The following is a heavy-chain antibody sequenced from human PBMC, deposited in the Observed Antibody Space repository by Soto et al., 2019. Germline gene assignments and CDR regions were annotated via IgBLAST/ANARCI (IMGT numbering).Heavy chain of an antibody. CDR3: ASVEDVVTTARGDLPY. D-gene: IGHD5-12*01. V-gene: IGHV3-21*01. CDR1: GFPFTSYS. J-gene: IGHJ4*02. CDR2: ISSRSGYI. Sequence: EVQLVESGGGLVKPGGSLRLSCAVSGFPFTSYSMSWVRQAPGKGLEWISSISSRSGYIYYADSVKGRFTITRDNANSTLHLQMTGLRAEDTAVYYCASVEDVVTTARGDLPYWGQGTVVIVSS.